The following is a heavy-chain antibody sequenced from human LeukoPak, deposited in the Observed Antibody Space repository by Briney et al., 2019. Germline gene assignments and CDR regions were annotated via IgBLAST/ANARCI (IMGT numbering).Heavy chain of an antibody. CDR3: ATHSDWRFDF. D-gene: IGHD6-19*01. J-gene: IGHJ4*02. CDR2: IKPDGSAA. V-gene: IGHV3-7*01. Sequence: GGSLRLSCTDSGFTFSMYWMSWVHQAPGKGLEWLASIKPDGSAAIYVDSMKGRFTISRDNAKNSLYLQMNSLTVEDTAVYYCATHSDWRFDFWGQGTLVTVSS. CDR1: GFTFSMYW.